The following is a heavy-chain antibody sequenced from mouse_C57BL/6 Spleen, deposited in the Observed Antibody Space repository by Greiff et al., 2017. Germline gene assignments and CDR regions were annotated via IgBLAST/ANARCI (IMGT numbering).Heavy chain of an antibody. D-gene: IGHD2-5*01. Sequence: QVQLQQSGPGLVQPSQSLSITCTVSGFSLTSYGVHWVRQSPGKGLEWLGVIWSGGSTDYNAAFISRLSISKDNSKSQVFFKMNSLQADDTAIYYCARKSNYPWAMDYWGQGTSVTVSS. CDR3: ARKSNYPWAMDY. J-gene: IGHJ4*01. CDR1: GFSLTSYG. CDR2: IWSGGST. V-gene: IGHV2-2*01.